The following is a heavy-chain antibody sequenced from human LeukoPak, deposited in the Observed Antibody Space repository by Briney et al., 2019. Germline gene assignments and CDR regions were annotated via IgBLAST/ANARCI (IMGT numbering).Heavy chain of an antibody. V-gene: IGHV4-4*02. D-gene: IGHD3-3*01. CDR1: GGSISSSNW. Sequence: PSGTLSLTCAVSGGSISSSNWWSWVRQPPGKGLEWIGEIYHSGSTNYNPSLKSRVTISVDKSKNQFSLKLSSVTAADTAVYYCARKYYDFWSGSPTALDYWGQGTLVTVSS. CDR2: IYHSGST. J-gene: IGHJ4*02. CDR3: ARKYYDFWSGSPTALDY.